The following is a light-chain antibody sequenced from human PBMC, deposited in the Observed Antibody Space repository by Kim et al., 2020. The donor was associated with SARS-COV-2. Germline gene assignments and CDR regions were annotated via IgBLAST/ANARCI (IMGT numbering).Light chain of an antibody. V-gene: IGKV3-20*01. CDR2: TAS. J-gene: IGKJ1*01. CDR3: QQYCSSPRT. CDR1: QSVRSNY. Sequence: SPGERATLSCRASQSVRSNYLAWYQQKPGKAPRLLIYTASNRATGIPDRFSGSGSGTDFTLTISRLEPEDFAVYYCQQYCSSPRTFGQGTKVEIK.